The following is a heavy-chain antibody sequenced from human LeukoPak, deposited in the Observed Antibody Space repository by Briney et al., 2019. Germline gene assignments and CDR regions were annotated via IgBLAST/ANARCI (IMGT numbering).Heavy chain of an antibody. CDR3: ARVSIAVASYFDY. CDR2: IYHSGST. D-gene: IGHD6-19*01. Sequence: SETLCLTCAVSGGSISNGCYSWSWLGPPPGKGLEWFGYIYHSGSTHYTPSLKSRVTISVDRSKHQFSLKLSSVTAADTAVYYCARVSIAVASYFDYWGQGTLVTVSS. CDR1: GGSISNGCYS. V-gene: IGHV4-30-2*01. J-gene: IGHJ4*02.